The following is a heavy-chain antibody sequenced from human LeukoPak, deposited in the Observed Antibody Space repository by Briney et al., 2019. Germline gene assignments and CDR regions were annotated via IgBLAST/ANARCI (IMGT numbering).Heavy chain of an antibody. CDR1: GGSFSGYY. CDR2: INHSGST. D-gene: IGHD4-17*01. J-gene: IGHJ6*03. CDR3: ARVYGDYTYYYYYMDV. Sequence: SETLSLTCAVYGGSFSGYYWSWIRQPPGKGLEWIGEINHSGSTNYNPSLKSRVTISVDTSKNQFSLKLSSVTAADTAVYYCARVYGDYTYYYYYMDVWGKGTTVTVSS. V-gene: IGHV4-34*01.